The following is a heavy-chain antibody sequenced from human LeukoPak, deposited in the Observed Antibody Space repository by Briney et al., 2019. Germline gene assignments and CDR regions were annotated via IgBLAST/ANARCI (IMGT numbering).Heavy chain of an antibody. CDR1: GYSFTSYW. J-gene: IGHJ4*02. D-gene: IGHD4-17*01. CDR3: ARHISYGDYLAPFDY. CDR2: IDPSDSYT. Sequence: GESLSLSCQCSGYSFTSYWISWVRQMPGNGLEWMGRIDPSDSYTNYSPSFQGHVTISADKSISTAYLQWSSLKASDTAMYYCARHISYGDYLAPFDYWGQGTLVTVSS. V-gene: IGHV5-10-1*01.